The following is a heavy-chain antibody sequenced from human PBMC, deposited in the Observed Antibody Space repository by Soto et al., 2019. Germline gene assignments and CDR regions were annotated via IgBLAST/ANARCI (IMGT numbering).Heavy chain of an antibody. Sequence: QVQLVESGGGVVQPGRSLRLSCAASGFTFSTYGMHWVRQAPGKGLEWVAVIWYDGSNKYYADSVKGRFTISRDNSKNTLYVQMNSLRAEDTAVYYCARVYYGDYGMDVWGHGTTVTVSS. CDR3: ARVYYGDYGMDV. D-gene: IGHD3-3*01. CDR1: GFTFSTYG. CDR2: IWYDGSNK. J-gene: IGHJ6*02. V-gene: IGHV3-33*01.